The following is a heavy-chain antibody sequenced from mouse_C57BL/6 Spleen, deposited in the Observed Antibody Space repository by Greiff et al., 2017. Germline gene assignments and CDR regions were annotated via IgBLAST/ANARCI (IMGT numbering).Heavy chain of an antibody. CDR2: IYPGSGST. CDR3: ASRYYAPFAY. J-gene: IGHJ3*01. Sequence: QVHVKQSGAELVKPGASVKMSCKASGYTFTSYWITWVKQRPGQGLEWIGDIYPGSGSTNYNEKFKSKATLTVDTSSSTAYMQLSSLTSEDSAVYYCASRYYAPFAYWGQGTLVTVSA. CDR1: GYTFTSYW. V-gene: IGHV1-55*01. D-gene: IGHD2-1*01.